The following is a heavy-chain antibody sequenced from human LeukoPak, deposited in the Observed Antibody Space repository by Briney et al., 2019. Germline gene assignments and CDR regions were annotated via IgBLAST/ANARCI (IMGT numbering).Heavy chain of an antibody. CDR2: IYYSGST. CDR1: GGSISSYC. Sequence: SETLSLTCTVSGGSISSYCWSWIRQPPGKGLEWIGYIYYSGSTNYNPSLKSRVTISVDTSKNQFSLKLSSVTAADTAVYYCARAAAGPYYFDYWGQGTLVTVSS. V-gene: IGHV4-59*01. J-gene: IGHJ4*02. D-gene: IGHD6-13*01. CDR3: ARAAAGPYYFDY.